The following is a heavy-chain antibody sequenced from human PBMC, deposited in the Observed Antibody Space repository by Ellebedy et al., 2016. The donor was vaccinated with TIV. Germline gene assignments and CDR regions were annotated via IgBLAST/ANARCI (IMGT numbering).Heavy chain of an antibody. V-gene: IGHV3-21*01. CDR3: ARDRARLGVVAFDI. J-gene: IGHJ3*02. CDR2: ISSSSSYI. Sequence: GGSLRLSXAASGFTFSSYSMNWVRQAPGKGLEWVSSISSSSSYIYYADSVKGRFTISRDNAKNSLYLQMNSLRAEDTAVYYCARDRARLGVVAFDIWGQGTMVTVSS. CDR1: GFTFSSYS. D-gene: IGHD2-15*01.